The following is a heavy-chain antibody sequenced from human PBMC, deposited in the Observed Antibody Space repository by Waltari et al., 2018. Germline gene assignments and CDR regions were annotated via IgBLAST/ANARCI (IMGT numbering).Heavy chain of an antibody. Sequence: EVQLVESGGGLVKPGGSLRLACAASGFTFSNYAMSWVRQAPGKGLEWVSVISGGSKYIYYSDSLKGRFTISRDNAKNSVYLQMNSLRAEDTAVYYCATDGRYGGYFEFWGQGTLVTVSS. CDR3: ATDGRYGGYFEF. CDR1: GFTFSNYA. J-gene: IGHJ4*02. V-gene: IGHV3-21*06. D-gene: IGHD3-16*02. CDR2: ISGGSKYI.